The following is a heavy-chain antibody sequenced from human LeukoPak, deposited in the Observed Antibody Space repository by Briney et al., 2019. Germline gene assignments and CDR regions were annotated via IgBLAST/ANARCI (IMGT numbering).Heavy chain of an antibody. Sequence: SVKVSCKASGGTFSSYAISWVRQAPGQGLEWMGGIIPIFGTANYAQKFQGRVTITTDESTSTAYMELSSLRSEDTAVYYCAREGYYYDSSGYECWFDPWGQGTLVTVSS. CDR2: IIPIFGTA. V-gene: IGHV1-69*05. J-gene: IGHJ5*02. CDR3: AREGYYYDSSGYECWFDP. D-gene: IGHD3-22*01. CDR1: GGTFSSYA.